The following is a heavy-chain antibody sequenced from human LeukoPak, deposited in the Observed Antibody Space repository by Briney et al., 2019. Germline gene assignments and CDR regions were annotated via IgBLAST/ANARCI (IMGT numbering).Heavy chain of an antibody. D-gene: IGHD3-10*01. CDR2: ISARGDNT. J-gene: IGHJ4*02. V-gene: IGHV3-23*01. CDR1: GFTFTNYD. CDR3: AKAYHYAAGSSFDY. Sequence: PGGSLRLSCAASGFTFTNYDMSWVRQAPGKGLVWVSAISARGDNTYYADSVKGRFSISRDNSQNTQYLQMNSLRAEDTAIYYCAKAYHYAAGSSFDYWGQGILVTVSS.